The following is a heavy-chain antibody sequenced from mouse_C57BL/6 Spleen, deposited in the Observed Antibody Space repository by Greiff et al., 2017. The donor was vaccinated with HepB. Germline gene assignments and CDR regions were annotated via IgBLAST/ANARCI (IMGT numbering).Heavy chain of an antibody. D-gene: IGHD2-1*01. J-gene: IGHJ4*01. CDR1: GYTFTSYW. V-gene: IGHV1-69*01. CDR2: IDPSDSYT. Sequence: QVQLQQPGAELVMPGASVKLSCKASGYTFTSYWMHWVKQRPGQGLEWIGEIDPSDSYTNYNQKFKGKSTLTVDKSSSTAYMQLSSLTSEDSAVYYCARKNLHYAMDYWGQGPSVTVSS. CDR3: ARKNLHYAMDY.